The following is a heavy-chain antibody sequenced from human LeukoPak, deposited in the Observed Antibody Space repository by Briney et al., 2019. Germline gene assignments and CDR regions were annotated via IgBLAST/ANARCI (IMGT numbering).Heavy chain of an antibody. CDR3: ARLRDTVTSASDY. V-gene: IGHV3-21*01. Sequence: PGGSLRLSCAASGFSLSNYWMHWVRQAPGKGLEWVSTISSSGGYIYYADSVKGRFTISRDTAKNSLYLQMNSLRVEDTAVYNCARLRDTVTSASDYWGQGTLVTVSS. CDR1: GFSLSNYW. CDR2: ISSSGGYI. D-gene: IGHD4-17*01. J-gene: IGHJ4*02.